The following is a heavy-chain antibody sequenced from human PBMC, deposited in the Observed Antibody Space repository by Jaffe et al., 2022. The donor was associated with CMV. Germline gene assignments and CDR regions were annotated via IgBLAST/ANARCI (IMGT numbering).Heavy chain of an antibody. CDR1: GFTFSSYA. V-gene: IGHV3-23*04. D-gene: IGHD6-13*01. CDR2: ISGSGGST. Sequence: EVQLVESGGGLVQPGGSLRLSCAASGFTFSSYAMSWVRQAPGKGLEWVSAISGSGGSTYYADSVKGRFTISRDNSKNTLYLQMNSLRAEDTAVYYCAKDGYSSSWSIKNPGGPDYYYYYYMDVWGKGTTVTVSS. J-gene: IGHJ6*03. CDR3: AKDGYSSSWSIKNPGGPDYYYYYYMDV.